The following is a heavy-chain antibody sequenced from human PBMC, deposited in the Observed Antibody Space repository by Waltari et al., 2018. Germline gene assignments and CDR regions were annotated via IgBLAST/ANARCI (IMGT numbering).Heavy chain of an antibody. CDR1: AGTFSSYA. D-gene: IGHD7-27*01. CDR3: ARGGVTGECYWFDP. CDR2: IIPIYGTA. V-gene: IGHV1-69*13. Sequence: QVQLVQSGAEVKKPGSSVSVSCYASAGTFSSYAISWVRQAPGQGLEWMGGIIPIYGTANYAQKVQGRVTMTADESASTAYMELSSLRTEDTAVYDCARGGVTGECYWFDPWGQGTLVTVSS. J-gene: IGHJ5*02.